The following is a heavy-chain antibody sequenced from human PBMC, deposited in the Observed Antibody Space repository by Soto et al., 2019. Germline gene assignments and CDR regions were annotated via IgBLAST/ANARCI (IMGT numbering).Heavy chain of an antibody. Sequence: SETLSVSCAVFGGSFSGYYWRWIRQHPRKGLEWIGEINHSGSTNYNPSLKSRVTISVDTSKNQFSLKLSSVTAADTAVYYCAVRLRLARGLDYWAQGTLGTVYS. D-gene: IGHD3-16*01. J-gene: IGHJ4*02. CDR1: GGSFSGYY. CDR2: INHSGST. V-gene: IGHV4-34*01. CDR3: AVRLRLARGLDY.